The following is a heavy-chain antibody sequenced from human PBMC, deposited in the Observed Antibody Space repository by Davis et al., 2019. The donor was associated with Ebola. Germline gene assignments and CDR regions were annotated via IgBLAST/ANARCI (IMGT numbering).Heavy chain of an antibody. V-gene: IGHV1-8*01. CDR1: GYTFTSYD. J-gene: IGHJ6*02. CDR3: ARALRFLEDYYYYGMDV. Sequence: ASVKVSCKASGYTFTSYDINWVRQATGQGLEWMGWMNPNSGNTGYAQKFQGRVTITADESTSTAYMELSSLRSEDTAVYYCARALRFLEDYYYYGMDVWGQGTTVTVSS. CDR2: MNPNSGNT. D-gene: IGHD3-3*01.